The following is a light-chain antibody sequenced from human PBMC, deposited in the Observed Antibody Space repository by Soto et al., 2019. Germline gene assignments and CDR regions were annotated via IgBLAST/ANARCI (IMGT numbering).Light chain of an antibody. CDR2: DVS. CDR3: QQRRNWPPIFT. CDR1: QSVGKF. V-gene: IGKV3-11*01. J-gene: IGKJ3*01. Sequence: ETVLTQSPATLSLSPGERATLSCSASQSVGKFLAWYQQKPGQAPRLLIYDVSNRATGIPARFSGSGYGTDFTLTISSLEPEDFAVYYCQQRRNWPPIFTFGPGTTVDIK.